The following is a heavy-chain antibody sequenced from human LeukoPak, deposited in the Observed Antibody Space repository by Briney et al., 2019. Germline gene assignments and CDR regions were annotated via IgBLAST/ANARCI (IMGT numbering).Heavy chain of an antibody. CDR1: GYTLTAYY. Sequence: ASVKVSCKASGYTLTAYYMHWVRQAPGQGREWMGWIDPNSGATDSAQKFQGRVTVTRDTSLNTVYMELSRLTSDDTAVYYCARGRTSLTAWFVPWGQGTLVTVSS. D-gene: IGHD4-11*01. CDR2: IDPNSGAT. CDR3: ARGRTSLTAWFVP. V-gene: IGHV1-2*02. J-gene: IGHJ5*02.